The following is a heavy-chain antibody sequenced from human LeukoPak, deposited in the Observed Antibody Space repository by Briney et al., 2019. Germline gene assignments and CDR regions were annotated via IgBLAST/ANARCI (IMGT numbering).Heavy chain of an antibody. Sequence: GASVKVSCKASGYTFTSYGISWVRQAPGQGLEWMGGIIPIFGAANYAQKFQGRVTITADKSTSTAYMELSSLRSDDTAVYYCARVWDSSSWYRSFSYYYYYYMDVWGKGTTVTVSS. CDR2: IIPIFGAA. J-gene: IGHJ6*03. V-gene: IGHV1-69*06. CDR1: GYTFTSYG. D-gene: IGHD6-13*01. CDR3: ARVWDSSSWYRSFSYYYYYYMDV.